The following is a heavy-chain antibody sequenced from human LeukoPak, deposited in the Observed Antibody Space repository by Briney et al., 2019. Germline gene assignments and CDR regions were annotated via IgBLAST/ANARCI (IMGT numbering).Heavy chain of an antibody. CDR1: GFSFSSYD. D-gene: IGHD6-19*01. CDR2: IRYDGNNK. V-gene: IGHV3-30*02. J-gene: IGHJ4*02. Sequence: GGSLRLSCAASGFSFSSYDMYWVRQAPGKGLEWVAFIRYDGNNKYYADSVKGRFTISRDNSESTLYLQLNSLRAEDTAVYYCTTITVASHFDYWGPGALVTVSS. CDR3: TTITVASHFDY.